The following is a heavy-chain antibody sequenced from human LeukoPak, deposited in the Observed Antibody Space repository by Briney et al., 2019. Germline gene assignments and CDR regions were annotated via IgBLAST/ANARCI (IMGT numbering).Heavy chain of an antibody. D-gene: IGHD5-12*01. V-gene: IGHV1-8*01. J-gene: IGHJ4*02. CDR2: MNPNSGNT. Sequence: SVKVSCKASGYTFTSYDINWVRQATGQGLEWMGWMNPNSGNTGYAQKFQGRVTMTRNTSISTAYMELSSLRSEDTAVYYCARSGYDWYYFDYWGQGTLVTVSS. CDR1: GYTFTSYD. CDR3: ARSGYDWYYFDY.